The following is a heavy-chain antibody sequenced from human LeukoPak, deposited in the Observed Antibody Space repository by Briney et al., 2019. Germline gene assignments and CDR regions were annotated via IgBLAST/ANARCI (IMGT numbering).Heavy chain of an antibody. Sequence: GRSLRLSCAASGFTFSSYSMNWVRQAPGKGLEWVSYISSSSSTTYYADSVKGRFTTSRDNSKNTLYLQMSSLRAEDTAVYYCAKIIVVLPSTISNPYYFDYWGQGTLVTVSS. V-gene: IGHV3-48*01. CDR1: GFTFSSYS. CDR3: AKIIVVLPSTISNPYYFDY. J-gene: IGHJ4*02. CDR2: ISSSSSTT. D-gene: IGHD2-2*02.